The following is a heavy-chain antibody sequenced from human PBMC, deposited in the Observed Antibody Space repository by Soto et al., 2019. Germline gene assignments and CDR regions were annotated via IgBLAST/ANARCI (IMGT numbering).Heavy chain of an antibody. CDR2: ISYDGSNK. CDR3: ARDQVRRDIVVVPAAPELDY. Sequence: GGSLRLSCAASGFTFSSYAMHWVRQAPGKGLEWLAVISYDGSNKYYADSVKGRFTISRDNSKNTLYLQMNSLRAEDTAVYYCARDQVRRDIVVVPAAPELDYWGQGTLVTVSS. CDR1: GFTFSSYA. J-gene: IGHJ4*02. D-gene: IGHD2-2*01. V-gene: IGHV3-30-3*01.